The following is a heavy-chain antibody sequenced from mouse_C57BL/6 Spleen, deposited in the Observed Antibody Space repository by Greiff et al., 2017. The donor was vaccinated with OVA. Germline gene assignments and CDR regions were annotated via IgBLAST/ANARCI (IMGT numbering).Heavy chain of an antibody. CDR3: ASRGYYGSSAWFAY. J-gene: IGHJ3*01. CDR2: IYPSDSET. V-gene: IGHV1-61*01. D-gene: IGHD1-1*01. Sequence: QVQLQQSGAELVRPGSSVKLSCKASGYTFTSYWVDWVKQRPGQGLEWIGNIYPSDSETHYNQKFKDKATLTVDKSSSTAYMQLSSLTSEDSAVYYCASRGYYGSSAWFAYWGQGTLVTVSA. CDR1: GYTFTSYW.